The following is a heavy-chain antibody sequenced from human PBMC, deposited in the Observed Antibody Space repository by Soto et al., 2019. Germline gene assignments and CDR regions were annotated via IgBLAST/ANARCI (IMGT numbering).Heavy chain of an antibody. J-gene: IGHJ3*02. CDR2: ISYDGSNK. CDR3: AKPYYDSSGYSQGAFDI. CDR1: GFTFSSYG. D-gene: IGHD3-22*01. V-gene: IGHV3-30*18. Sequence: HPGGSLRLSCAASGFTFSSYGMHWVRQAPGKGLEWVAVISYDGSNKYYADSVKGRFTISRDNSKNTLYLQMNSLRAEDTAVYYCAKPYYDSSGYSQGAFDIWGQGTMVTVSS.